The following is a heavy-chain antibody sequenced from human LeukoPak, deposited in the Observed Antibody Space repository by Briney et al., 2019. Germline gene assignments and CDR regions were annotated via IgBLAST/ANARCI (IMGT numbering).Heavy chain of an antibody. CDR3: AKRVVMGRFGEGYGMDV. Sequence: GGSLRLSCAASGFTFSSYGMHWVRQAPGKGLEWVAVISYDGSNKYYADSVKGRFTISRDNSKNTLYLQMNSLRAEDTAVYYCAKRVVMGRFGEGYGMDVWGQGTTVTVSS. CDR1: GFTFSSYG. CDR2: ISYDGSNK. V-gene: IGHV3-30*18. J-gene: IGHJ6*02. D-gene: IGHD3-10*01.